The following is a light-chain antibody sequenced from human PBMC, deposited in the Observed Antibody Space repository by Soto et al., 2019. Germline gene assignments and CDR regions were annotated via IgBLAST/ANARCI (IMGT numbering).Light chain of an antibody. CDR2: DAS. CDR1: QSMNEW. CDR3: LRYNAFSQT. J-gene: IGKJ1*01. Sequence: DIQMTQSPSTLSASIGDRVTITCRASQSMNEWLAWYQQKPGKAPKVLIYDASSLQSGVPSRFSGSGSGTEFTLTIDSLQPDDVATYYCLRYNAFSQTFGQGTKVDIK. V-gene: IGKV1-5*01.